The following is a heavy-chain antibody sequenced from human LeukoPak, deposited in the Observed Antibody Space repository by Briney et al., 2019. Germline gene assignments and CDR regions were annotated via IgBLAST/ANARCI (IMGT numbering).Heavy chain of an antibody. CDR1: GYTFTSYD. J-gene: IGHJ4*02. CDR2: MNPNSGNT. Sequence: ASVKVSCKASGYTFTSYDISWVRQATGQGLEWMGWMNPNSGNTGYAQKFQGRVTMTRNTSISTAYMELSSLRSEDTAVYYCARGLRGYDILTGYNEPYYFDYWGQGTLVTVSS. V-gene: IGHV1-8*01. CDR3: ARGLRGYDILTGYNEPYYFDY. D-gene: IGHD3-9*01.